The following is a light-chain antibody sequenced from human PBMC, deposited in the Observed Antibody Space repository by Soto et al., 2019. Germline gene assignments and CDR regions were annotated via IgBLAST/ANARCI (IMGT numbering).Light chain of an antibody. CDR2: LEGSGSY. V-gene: IGLV4-60*03. CDR3: ETWDSNTRV. CDR1: SGHSSHI. J-gene: IGLJ2*01. Sequence: QPVLTQSSSASASLGSSVKLTCTLGSGHSSHIIAWHQQQPGKAPRYLMKLEGSGSYNKGSGVPDRFSGSGSGADRYLAISNLQSEDEADYYCETWDSNTRVFGEGTKLTVL.